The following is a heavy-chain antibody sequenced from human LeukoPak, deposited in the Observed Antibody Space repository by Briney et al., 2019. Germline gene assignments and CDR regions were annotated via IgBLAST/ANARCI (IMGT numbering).Heavy chain of an antibody. Sequence: PSETLSLTCSVSGGSTSGSYWNWIREPPGKGLEWIGYVSYSGSTYYNPSLKSRVTISVDTSKNQFSLKLSSVTAADTAVYYCARVFTSYGLDYWGQGTLVTVSS. J-gene: IGHJ4*02. CDR2: VSYSGST. V-gene: IGHV4-59*12. CDR3: ARVFTSYGLDY. CDR1: GGSTSGSY. D-gene: IGHD5-18*01.